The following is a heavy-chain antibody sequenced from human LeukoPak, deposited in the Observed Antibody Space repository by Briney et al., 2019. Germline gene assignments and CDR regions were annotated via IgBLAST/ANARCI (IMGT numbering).Heavy chain of an antibody. V-gene: IGHV4-39*07. D-gene: IGHD6-13*01. CDR1: GGSISSSSYY. CDR2: IYYSGST. Sequence: KPSETLSLTCTVSGGSISSSSYYWGWIRQPPGKGLEWIGSIYYSGSTYYNPSLKSRVTISVDTSKNQFSLKLSSVTAADTAVYYCARDRGIAAAGTPDAFDIWGQGTMVTVSS. CDR3: ARDRGIAAAGTPDAFDI. J-gene: IGHJ3*02.